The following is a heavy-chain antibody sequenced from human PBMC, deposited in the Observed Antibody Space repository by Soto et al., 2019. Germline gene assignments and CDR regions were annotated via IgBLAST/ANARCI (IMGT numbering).Heavy chain of an antibody. Sequence: GGSLRLSCAVSGFSFSTYAMHWVRQAPGKGLEWLAIIWFDGVKEYYAESVRGRFTISIDNSKNTVFLQMDTVGAEDSALYYCTRANFEVWGQGTTVTV. V-gene: IGHV3-33*01. J-gene: IGHJ6*02. CDR3: TRANFEV. CDR1: GFSFSTYA. CDR2: IWFDGVKE.